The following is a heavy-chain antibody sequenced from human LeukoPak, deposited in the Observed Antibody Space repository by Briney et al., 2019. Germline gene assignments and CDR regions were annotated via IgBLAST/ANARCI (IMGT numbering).Heavy chain of an antibody. CDR1: GFTLSSYA. Sequence: GGSLSHSCAASGFTLSSYAMSWVGQAPAKRLEWVSAISGSGGSTYYADSVKGRFTISRDNSKNTLYLQMNSLRAEDTAVYYCAKDQGGAFDIWGQGTMVTVSS. CDR3: AKDQGGAFDI. D-gene: IGHD3-16*01. V-gene: IGHV3-23*01. CDR2: ISGSGGST. J-gene: IGHJ3*02.